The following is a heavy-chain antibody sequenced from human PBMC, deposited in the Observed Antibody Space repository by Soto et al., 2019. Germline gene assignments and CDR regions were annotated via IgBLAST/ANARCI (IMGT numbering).Heavy chain of an antibody. Sequence: PGGSLRLSCAASGFSFSDYGMHWVRQAPGRGLEWVAVIYYDGTNKYYADSVKGRFTISRDNSKNTLYLQMNSLRVEDTAVYYYVRLGFCIPTSCYARTYELDVWGQGTRSPSP. V-gene: IGHV3-33*01. J-gene: IGHJ6*02. CDR2: IYYDGTNK. D-gene: IGHD3-22*01. CDR1: GFSFSDYG. CDR3: VRLGFCIPTSCYARTYELDV.